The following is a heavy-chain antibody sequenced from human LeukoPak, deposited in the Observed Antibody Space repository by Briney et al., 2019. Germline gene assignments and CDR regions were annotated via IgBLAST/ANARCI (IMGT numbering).Heavy chain of an antibody. D-gene: IGHD1-1*01. CDR2: ISWNSGSI. CDR1: GFTFGDYA. CDR3: ARDNWIEAHYFDY. J-gene: IGHJ4*02. V-gene: IGHV3-9*01. Sequence: GRSLRLSCAASGFTFGDYAMHWVRQAPGKGLEWVSGISWNSGSIGYADSVKGRFTISRDNAKNSLYLQMNSLRAEDTAVYYCARDNWIEAHYFDYWGQGTLVTVSS.